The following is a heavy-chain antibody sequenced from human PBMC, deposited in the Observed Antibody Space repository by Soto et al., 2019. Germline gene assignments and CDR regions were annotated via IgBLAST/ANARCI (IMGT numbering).Heavy chain of an antibody. CDR1: GYTFTDFY. CDR3: VRGRSVLYLDL. D-gene: IGHD1-20*01. Sequence: ASVKVSCKSSGYTFTDFYIHWVRQVPGQGLEWVGWINPKNGGINYAQKFQGRVTMTREKSVNTSYMDLNRLNFDDSAIYYCVRGRSVLYLDLWGRGTQVTVSS. V-gene: IGHV1-2*02. J-gene: IGHJ1*01. CDR2: INPKNGGI.